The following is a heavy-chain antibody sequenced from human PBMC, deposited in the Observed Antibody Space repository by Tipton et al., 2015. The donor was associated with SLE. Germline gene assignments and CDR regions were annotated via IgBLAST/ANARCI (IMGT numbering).Heavy chain of an antibody. CDR1: GGSFSGYY. CDR3: ARRGAAAGTGYYFDY. D-gene: IGHD6-13*01. Sequence: TLSLTCAVYGGSFSGYYWSWIRQPPGKGLEWIGEINHSGSTNYNPSLKSRVTISVDTSKNQFSLKLSSVTAADTAVYYCARRGAAAGTGYYFDYWGQGTLVTVSS. CDR2: INHSGST. V-gene: IGHV4-34*01. J-gene: IGHJ4*02.